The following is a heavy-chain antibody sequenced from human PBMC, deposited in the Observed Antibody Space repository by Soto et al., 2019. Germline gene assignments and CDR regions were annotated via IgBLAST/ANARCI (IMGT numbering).Heavy chain of an antibody. CDR1: GGSISSYY. CDR2: IYYSGST. D-gene: IGHD1-7*01. Sequence: PSETLSLTCTVSGGSISSYYWSWIRQPPGKGLEWIGCIYYSGSTNYNPSLKSRVTISVDTSKNQFSLKLSSVTAADTAVYYCARLELLAGGWFDPWGQGTLVTVSS. CDR3: ARLELLAGGWFDP. J-gene: IGHJ5*02. V-gene: IGHV4-59*08.